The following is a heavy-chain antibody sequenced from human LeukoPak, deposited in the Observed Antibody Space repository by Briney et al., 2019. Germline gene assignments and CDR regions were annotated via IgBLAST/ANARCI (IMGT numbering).Heavy chain of an antibody. CDR2: TYYRSKWYN. V-gene: IGHV6-1*01. D-gene: IGHD6-19*01. Sequence: SQTLSLTCAISGDSVSSNSAAWNWIRQSPSRGLEWLGRTYYRSKWYNDSAVSVKSRITINPDTSKNQFSLQLNSVPPEDTAVYYCARENAKYSSGWYADYGMDVWGQGTTVTVSS. CDR3: ARENAKYSSGWYADYGMDV. J-gene: IGHJ6*02. CDR1: GDSVSSNSAA.